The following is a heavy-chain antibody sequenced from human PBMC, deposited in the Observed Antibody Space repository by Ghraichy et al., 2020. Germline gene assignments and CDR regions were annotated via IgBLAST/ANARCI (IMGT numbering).Heavy chain of an antibody. CDR2: IVVGSGIT. V-gene: IGHV1-58*02. D-gene: IGHD6-6*01. J-gene: IGHJ4*02. Sequence: SVKVSCKTGEVPFSTVDTNWLLEGRRLLEKKKGWIVVGSGITKYSPKLQERVTITRDMSTSTAYLELRSLRSEDTAMYYCAADLQLDWNYWGQGTLVTVSS. CDR1: EVPFSTVD. CDR3: AADLQLDWNY.